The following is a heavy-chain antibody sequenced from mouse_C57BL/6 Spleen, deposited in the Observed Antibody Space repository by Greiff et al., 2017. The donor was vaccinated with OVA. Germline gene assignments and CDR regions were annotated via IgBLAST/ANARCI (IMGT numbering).Heavy chain of an antibody. J-gene: IGHJ1*03. D-gene: IGHD2-3*01. CDR2: IYPGSGNT. CDR1: GYTFTDYY. CDR3: ARDGYCVYWYFDV. V-gene: IGHV1-76*01. Sequence: QVQLQQSGAELVRPGASVKLSCKASGYTFTDYYINWVKQRPGQGLEWIARIYPGSGNTYYNEKFKGKATLTAEKSSSTAYMQLSSLTSEDSAVYFCARDGYCVYWYFDVWGTGTTVTVSS.